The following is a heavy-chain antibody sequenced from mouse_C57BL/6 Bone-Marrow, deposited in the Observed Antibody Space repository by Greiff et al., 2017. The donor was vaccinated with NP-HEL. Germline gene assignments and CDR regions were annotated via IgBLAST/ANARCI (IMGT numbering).Heavy chain of an antibody. CDR3: ARRHYYGSSLDY. CDR2: IYPRSGNT. D-gene: IGHD1-1*01. Sequence: VQLQESGAELARPGASVKLSCKASGYTFTSYGISWVKQRTGQGLEWIGEIYPRSGNTYYNEKFKGKATLTADKSSSTAYMELRSLTSEDSAVYFCARRHYYGSSLDYWGQGTTLTVSS. CDR1: GYTFTSYG. J-gene: IGHJ2*01. V-gene: IGHV1-81*01.